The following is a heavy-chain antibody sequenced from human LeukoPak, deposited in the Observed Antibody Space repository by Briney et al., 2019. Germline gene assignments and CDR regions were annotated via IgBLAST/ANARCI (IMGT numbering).Heavy chain of an antibody. Sequence: PSETLSLTCTVSGASFSNDYWSWVRQAPRKGLEWIGYIYHNGRTNYSPSLKSRITMSIDTSQNQFSLKLTSVTAADTAVYYCARASEGIGYFDTWGRGSLVTVSS. D-gene: IGHD3-3*01. CDR3: ARASEGIGYFDT. CDR1: GASFSNDY. J-gene: IGHJ4*02. V-gene: IGHV4-59*01. CDR2: IYHNGRT.